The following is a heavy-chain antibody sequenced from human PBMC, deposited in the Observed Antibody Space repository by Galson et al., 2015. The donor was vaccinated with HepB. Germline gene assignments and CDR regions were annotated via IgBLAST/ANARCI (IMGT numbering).Heavy chain of an antibody. CDR3: ARDLGSSGYYGAYYFDY. J-gene: IGHJ4*02. CDR1: GFTFSSYE. Sequence: SLRLSCAASGFTFSSYEMNWVRQAPGKGLEWVSYISSSGSTIYYADSVKGRFTISRDNAKNSLYLQMNSLRAEDTAVYYCARDLGSSGYYGAYYFDYWGQGTLVTVSS. CDR2: ISSSGSTI. V-gene: IGHV3-48*03. D-gene: IGHD3-22*01.